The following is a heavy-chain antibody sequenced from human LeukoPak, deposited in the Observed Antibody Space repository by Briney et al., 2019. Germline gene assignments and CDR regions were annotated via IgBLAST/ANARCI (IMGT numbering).Heavy chain of an antibody. V-gene: IGHV4-30-2*01. D-gene: IGHD1-26*01. CDR3: ARVVGATTPDY. CDR1: GGSISSGGYS. Sequence: PSQTLSLTCAVSGGSISSGGYSWSWIRQPPGKGLEWIGYIYHSGSTYYNPSLKSRVTISVDRSKNQFSLKLSSVTAADTAVYYCARVVGATTPDYWGQRTLVTVSS. CDR2: IYHSGST. J-gene: IGHJ4*02.